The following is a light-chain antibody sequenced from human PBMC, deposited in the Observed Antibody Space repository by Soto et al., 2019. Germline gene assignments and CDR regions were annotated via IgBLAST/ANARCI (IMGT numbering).Light chain of an antibody. CDR2: KIS. Sequence: DIVLTQTPLSSPVTLGQPASISCRSSQSLVHSDGCTYLSWLQQRPGEPPRLMNYKISNRFSGVTDSFSGSVAGTDFTLKISRVGAEDVGVYYCTKSRHFPRTFGQGTKGELK. J-gene: IGKJ1*01. CDR3: TKSRHFPRT. CDR1: QSLVHSDGCTY. V-gene: IGKV2-24*01.